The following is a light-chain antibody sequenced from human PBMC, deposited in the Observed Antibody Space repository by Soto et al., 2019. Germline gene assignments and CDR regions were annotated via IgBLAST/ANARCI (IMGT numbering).Light chain of an antibody. V-gene: IGLV2-14*03. Sequence: QSVLTQPASVSGSPGQSITISCTGTSSDIGAYNFVSWYQQHPGKAPKLMLYYVNIRPSGVSNRFSGSESGNTASLTISGLQAEDEADYYCTSWTTSTTMIFGGGTKLTVL. CDR2: YVN. CDR3: TSWTTSTTMI. J-gene: IGLJ2*01. CDR1: SSDIGAYNF.